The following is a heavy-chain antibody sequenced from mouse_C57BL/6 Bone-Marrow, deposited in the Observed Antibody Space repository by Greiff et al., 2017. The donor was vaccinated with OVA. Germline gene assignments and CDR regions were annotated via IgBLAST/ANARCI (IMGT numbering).Heavy chain of an antibody. V-gene: IGHV1-64*01. J-gene: IGHJ3*01. CDR1: GYTFTSYW. Sequence: QVQLKQPGAELVKPGASVKLSCKASGYTFTSYWMHWVKQRPGQGLEWIGMLHPNSGSTNYNEKFKSKATLTVDTSSSTAYMQLSSLTSEDSAVYYCARRMGIYYYGSSSFAYWGQGTLVTVSA. CDR2: LHPNSGST. D-gene: IGHD1-1*01. CDR3: ARRMGIYYYGSSSFAY.